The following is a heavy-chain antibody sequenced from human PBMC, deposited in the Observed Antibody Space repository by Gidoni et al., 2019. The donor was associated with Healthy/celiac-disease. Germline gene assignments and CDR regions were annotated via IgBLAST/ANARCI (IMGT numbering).Heavy chain of an antibody. CDR1: GFSVSSYW. D-gene: IGHD1-26*01. V-gene: IGHV3-74*01. J-gene: IGHJ4*02. CDR2: INSDGSST. Sequence: EVQLVESGGGLVQPGGSLRLSGAAYGFSVSSYWMHWVRQAPGKGLVWVSRINSDGSSTSDADSVKGRFTISRDNAKNTLYLQMNSLRAEDTAVYYCARIGVGASSHWGSYWGQGTLVTVSS. CDR3: ARIGVGASSHWGSY.